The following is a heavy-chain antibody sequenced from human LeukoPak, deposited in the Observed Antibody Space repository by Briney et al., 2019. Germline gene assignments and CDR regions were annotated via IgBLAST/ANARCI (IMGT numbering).Heavy chain of an antibody. CDR3: AKGRTGSYFVFDY. J-gene: IGHJ4*02. Sequence: GGSLRLSCVASGFTFITYAMSWVRQAPGKGLEWVSGISGSGTSIFYSDSVKGRFTISRDSSKNTLYLQMNGLRAEDTAIYYCAKGRTGSYFVFDYWGQGALVTVSS. CDR2: ISGSGTSI. V-gene: IGHV3-23*01. CDR1: GFTFITYA. D-gene: IGHD1-26*01.